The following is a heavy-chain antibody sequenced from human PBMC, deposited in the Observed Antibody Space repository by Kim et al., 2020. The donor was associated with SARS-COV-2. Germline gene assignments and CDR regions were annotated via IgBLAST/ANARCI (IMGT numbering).Heavy chain of an antibody. D-gene: IGHD2-15*01. CDR3: ARQYF. CDR2: IKEDGSER. J-gene: IGHJ2*01. V-gene: IGHV3-7*01. CDR1: GFTFSTNW. Sequence: GGSLRLSCVMSGFTFSTNWVSWVRQAPGKGLEWVASIKEDGSERYYVDSVTGRFTISRDNAKNSLYLQMDSLRVDDTAVYYCARQYFWGRGTLVTVSS.